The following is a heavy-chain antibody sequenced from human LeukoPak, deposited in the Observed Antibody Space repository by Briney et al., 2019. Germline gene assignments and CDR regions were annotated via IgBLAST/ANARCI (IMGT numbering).Heavy chain of an antibody. J-gene: IGHJ6*03. V-gene: IGHV4-30-4*08. CDR2: IYSSGSS. CDR1: GGSLSSGDYY. D-gene: IGHD2-2*01. CDR3: ARARRSTSWARDYYMDV. Sequence: SETLSLTCTVSGGSLSSGDYYWSWIRQPPGKGLEWIGYIYSSGSSYYNPSLKSRVTISVDTSKNQFSLKLSSVTAADTAVYHCARARRSTSWARDYYMDVWGKGTTVTVSS.